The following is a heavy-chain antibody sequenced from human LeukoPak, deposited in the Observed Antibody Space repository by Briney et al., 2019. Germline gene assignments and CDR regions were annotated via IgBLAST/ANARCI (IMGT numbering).Heavy chain of an antibody. CDR1: GYTFTNYG. J-gene: IGHJ4*02. V-gene: IGHV1-18*01. CDR2: ISTYNGNT. D-gene: IGHD6-19*01. CDR3: ARDLRSSGWYYFDY. Sequence: GASVKVSCKASGYTFTNYGISWLRQAPGQGLEWMGWISTYNGNTNYAQKLQGRVTMTTDTSTSTAYMELWSLRSDDTAVYYCARDLRSSGWYYFDYWGQGTLVTVSS.